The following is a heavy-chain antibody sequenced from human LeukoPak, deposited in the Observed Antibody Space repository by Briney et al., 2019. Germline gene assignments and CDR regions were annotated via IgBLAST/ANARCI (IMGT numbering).Heavy chain of an antibody. D-gene: IGHD2-2*01. CDR3: AKYCISADCYANWFGP. CDR2: SKSKTDGGTT. J-gene: IGHJ5*02. CDR1: GFTLSSAW. V-gene: IGHV3-15*01. Sequence: PGGSLRLSCAGSGFTLSSAWMTWVRLAPGKGLEWVGLSKSKTDGGTTDYAAPVKGRFTISRDDSKNTLYLQMNSLKTEDTAVYYCAKYCISADCYANWFGPWGQGTLVTVSS.